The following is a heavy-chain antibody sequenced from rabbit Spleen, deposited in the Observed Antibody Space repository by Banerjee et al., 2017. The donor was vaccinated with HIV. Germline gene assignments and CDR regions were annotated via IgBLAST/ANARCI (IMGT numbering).Heavy chain of an antibody. CDR2: IYTGSSSGT. Sequence: PGKRPEWIACIYTGSSSGTYYASWAKGRFTISKTSSTVDLKMTGLTAADTATYFCARGVADGPWYLYLWGPGTLVTVS. J-gene: IGHJ4*01. CDR3: ARGVADGPWYLYL. V-gene: IGHV1S40*01. D-gene: IGHD3-1*01.